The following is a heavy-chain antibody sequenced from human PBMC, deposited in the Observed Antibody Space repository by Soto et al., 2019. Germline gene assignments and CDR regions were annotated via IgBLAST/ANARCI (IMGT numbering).Heavy chain of an antibody. V-gene: IGHV1-69*12. CDR1: GGTFSSYA. D-gene: IGHD5-12*01. CDR3: ASPGGGRWLRRRYAFDI. Sequence: QVQLVQSGAAVKKPGSSVKVSCKASGGTFSSYAISWVRQAPGQGLEWMGGIIPIFGTANYAQKFQGRVTITADESTSTAYMELSSLRSEDTAVYYCASPGGGRWLRRRYAFDIWGQGTMVTVSS. J-gene: IGHJ3*02. CDR2: IIPIFGTA.